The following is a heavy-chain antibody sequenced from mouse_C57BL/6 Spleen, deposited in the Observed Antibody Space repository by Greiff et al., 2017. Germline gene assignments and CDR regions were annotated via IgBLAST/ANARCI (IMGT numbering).Heavy chain of an antibody. CDR3: ASYYGSSVLHFDV. V-gene: IGHV1-69*01. J-gene: IGHJ1*03. CDR1: GYTFTSYW. CDR2: IDPSDSYT. D-gene: IGHD1-1*01. Sequence: QVQLQQPGAELVMPGASVKLSCKASGYTFTSYWMHWVKQRPGQGLEWIGEIDPSDSYTNYNQKFKGKSTLTVDKSSSTAYMQLSILTSEDSAVYYCASYYGSSVLHFDVWGTGTTVTVSS.